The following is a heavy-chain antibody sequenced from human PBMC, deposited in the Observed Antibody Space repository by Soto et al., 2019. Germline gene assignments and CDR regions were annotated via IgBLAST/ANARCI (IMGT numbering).Heavy chain of an antibody. D-gene: IGHD6-19*01. CDR1: GFTFSSYS. J-gene: IGHJ3*02. CDR2: ISSSSSYI. CDR3: ARGPVQWLGIYSDAFDI. Sequence: EVQLVESGGGLVKPGGSLRLSCAASGFTFSSYSMNWVRQAPGKGLEWVSSISSSSSYIYYADSVKGRFTISRDNAKNSLYLQMNSLRAEDTAVYYCARGPVQWLGIYSDAFDIWGQGTMVTVSS. V-gene: IGHV3-21*01.